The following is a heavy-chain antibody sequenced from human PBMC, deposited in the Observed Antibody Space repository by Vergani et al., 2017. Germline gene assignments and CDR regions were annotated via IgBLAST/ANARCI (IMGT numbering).Heavy chain of an antibody. J-gene: IGHJ4*02. CDR2: IYTSGRT. D-gene: IGHD3-16*01. V-gene: IGHV4-61*02. Sequence: QLQLQESGPGLVKPSQTLSLTCTVSGGSISSGSYYWSWIRQPAGKGLEWIGRIYTSGRTNYNPSLKSRVTIAVDTSKNKFSLKLSSVTDADTAVYYCTRRGEQYFDYWGQGTLVTVSS. CDR1: GGSISSGSYY. CDR3: TRRGEQYFDY.